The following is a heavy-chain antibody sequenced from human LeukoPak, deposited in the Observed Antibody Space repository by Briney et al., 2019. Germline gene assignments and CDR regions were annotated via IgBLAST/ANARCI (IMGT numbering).Heavy chain of an antibody. V-gene: IGHV4-34*01. D-gene: IGHD3-3*01. CDR2: INHSGST. Sequence: SETLSLTCAVYGGSFSGYYWSWIRQPPGKGLEWIGEINHSGSTNYNPSLKSRVTISVDTSKNQFSLKLSSVTAADTAVYYCARGEPGILDFFGYWGQGTLVTVSS. CDR1: GGSFSGYY. J-gene: IGHJ4*02. CDR3: ARGEPGILDFFGY.